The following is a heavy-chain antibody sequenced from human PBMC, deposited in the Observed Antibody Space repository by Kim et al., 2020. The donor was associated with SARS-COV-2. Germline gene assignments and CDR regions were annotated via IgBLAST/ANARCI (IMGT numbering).Heavy chain of an antibody. J-gene: IGHJ4*02. CDR2: T. Sequence: TNYAQKFQGRVTMTRDTSTSTVNMELSSLRSEDTAVYYCAKYSGRNPFDDWGQGTLVTVSS. V-gene: IGHV1-46*01. CDR3: AKYSGRNPFDD. D-gene: IGHD1-26*01.